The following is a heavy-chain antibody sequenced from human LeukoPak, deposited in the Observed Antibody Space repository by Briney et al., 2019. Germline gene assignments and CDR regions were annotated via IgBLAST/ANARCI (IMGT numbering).Heavy chain of an antibody. V-gene: IGHV3-30*04. J-gene: IGHJ4*02. CDR1: GFTFSSYA. Sequence: GRSQRLSCAASGFTFSSYAMHWVRQAPGKGLEWVAVISYDGSNKYYADSVKGRFTISRDNSKNTLYLQMNSLRAEDTAVYYCARGRYSYGIDYWGQGTLVTVSS. CDR3: ARGRYSYGIDY. D-gene: IGHD5-18*01. CDR2: ISYDGSNK.